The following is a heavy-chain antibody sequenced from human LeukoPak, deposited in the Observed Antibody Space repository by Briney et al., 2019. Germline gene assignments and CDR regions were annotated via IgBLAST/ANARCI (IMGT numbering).Heavy chain of an antibody. CDR1: GDSLFTDSVA. D-gene: IGHD2-2*01. CDR3: ARGQYTSFDN. CDR2: TYYRSKWSF. V-gene: IGHV6-1*01. Sequence: SQTLSLTCAISGDSLFTDSVAWNWIRQSPSRGLEWLGRTYYRSKWSFDYAVSVKSRITINADTSKNQFSLQLNSVTPEDTAMYYCARGQYTSFDNWGQGILVTVSS. J-gene: IGHJ4*02.